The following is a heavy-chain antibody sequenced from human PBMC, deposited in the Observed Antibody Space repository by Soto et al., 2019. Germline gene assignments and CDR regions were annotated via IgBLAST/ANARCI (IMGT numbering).Heavy chain of an antibody. CDR1: GGSISSGGYY. V-gene: IGHV4-31*03. D-gene: IGHD3-10*01. CDR3: ARDRFTMVRGVIIVPSYGMDV. Sequence: SETLSLTCTVSGGSISSGGYYWSWIRQHPGKGLEWIGYIYYSGSTYYNPSLKSRVTISVDTSKNQFSLKLSSVTAADTAVYYCARDRFTMVRGVIIVPSYGMDVWGQGTTVTVSS. CDR2: IYYSGST. J-gene: IGHJ6*02.